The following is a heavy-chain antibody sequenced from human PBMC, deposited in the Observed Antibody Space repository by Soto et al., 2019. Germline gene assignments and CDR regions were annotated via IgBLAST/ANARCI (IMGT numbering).Heavy chain of an antibody. D-gene: IGHD3-22*01. CDR1: GGSISSGDYY. CDR2: IYYSGST. CDR3: ARGTYYYDSSGYYRFDC. J-gene: IGHJ4*02. V-gene: IGHV4-30-4*01. Sequence: SETLSLTCTVSGGSISSGDYYWSWIRQPPGKGLEWIGYIYYSGSTYYNPSLKSRVTISVDTSKNQFSLKLSSVTAADTAVYYCARGTYYYDSSGYYRFDCWGQGTLVTVSS.